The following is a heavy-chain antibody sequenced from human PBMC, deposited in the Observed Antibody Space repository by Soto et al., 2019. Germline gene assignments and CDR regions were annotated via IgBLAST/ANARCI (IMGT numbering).Heavy chain of an antibody. Sequence: PAGSLRLSWKASGFTVCCQYMNWVRQAPGKGLEWLAYLTNDGGYTYYADSVRGRFTISRDNSKNTLYLQMNSLGVDDTAVYYCAKGGTDNSGHYEDGDGMDAWGQGTTVTVSS. J-gene: IGHJ6*02. CDR3: AKGGTDNSGHYEDGDGMDA. CDR2: LTNDGGYT. CDR1: GFTVCCQY. V-gene: IGHV3-23*01. D-gene: IGHD3-22*01.